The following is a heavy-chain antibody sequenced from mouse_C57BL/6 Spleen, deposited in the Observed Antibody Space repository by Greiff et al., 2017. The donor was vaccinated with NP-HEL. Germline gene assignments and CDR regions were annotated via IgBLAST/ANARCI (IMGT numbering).Heavy chain of an antibody. CDR2: ISSGSSTI. CDR3: ARDHYGSSYDAMDY. Sequence: EVHLVESGGGLVKPGGSLKLSCAASGFTFSDYGMHWVRQAPEKGLEWVAYISSGSSTIYYADPVKGRFTISRDNAKNTLFLQMTSLRSEDTAMYYCARDHYGSSYDAMDYWGQGTSVTVAS. D-gene: IGHD1-1*01. V-gene: IGHV5-17*01. J-gene: IGHJ4*01. CDR1: GFTFSDYG.